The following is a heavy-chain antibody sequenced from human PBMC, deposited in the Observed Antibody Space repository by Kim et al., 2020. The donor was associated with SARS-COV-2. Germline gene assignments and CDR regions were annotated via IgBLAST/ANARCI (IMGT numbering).Heavy chain of an antibody. V-gene: IGHV4-39*01. D-gene: IGHD4-4*01. Sequence: TYYTPSLKSRVTISVDTSKNQFSLKLSSVTAADTAVYYCARGIYSNYFDYWGQGTLVTVSS. J-gene: IGHJ4*02. CDR3: ARGIYSNYFDY. CDR2: T.